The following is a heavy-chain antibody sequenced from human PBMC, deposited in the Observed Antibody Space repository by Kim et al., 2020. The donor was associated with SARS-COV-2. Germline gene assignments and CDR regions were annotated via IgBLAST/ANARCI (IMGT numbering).Heavy chain of an antibody. Sequence: GGSLRLSCAASGFTFSRDAMSWVRQAPGKGLEWVSAITGSGGTTYYADSVKGRFTISRDNSKNMLYLQMTSLGAEDTAIYYCAIGYDSGFYYWGQGALVTISS. V-gene: IGHV3-23*01. CDR1: GFTFSRDA. CDR3: AIGYDSGFYY. D-gene: IGHD3-22*01. J-gene: IGHJ4*02. CDR2: ITGSGGTT.